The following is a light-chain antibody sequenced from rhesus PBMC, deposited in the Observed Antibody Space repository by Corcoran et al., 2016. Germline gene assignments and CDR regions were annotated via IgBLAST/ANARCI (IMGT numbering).Light chain of an antibody. CDR1: QSVGSY. J-gene: IGKJ2*01. Sequence: ETVVTQSPATLSLSPGERATLSCRASQSVGSYLAWYQQKPGPAPRILIDGAYSRATGIPDRFSGSGSGTDFTLTISSLEPEDFGVYYCQQGSNLAYSFGQGTKVEIE. CDR3: QQGSNLAYS. V-gene: IGKV3-24*04. CDR2: GAY.